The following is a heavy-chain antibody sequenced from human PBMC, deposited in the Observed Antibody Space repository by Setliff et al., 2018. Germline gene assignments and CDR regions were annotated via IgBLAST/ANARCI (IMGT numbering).Heavy chain of an antibody. J-gene: IGHJ3*02. CDR1: GGSIRSGDYY. V-gene: IGHV4-30-4*08. CDR2: IYYSGST. CDR3: ARAHSDIVVVPAAMRDAFDI. Sequence: LSLTCTVSGGSIRSGDYYWSWIRQPPGKGLEWIGYIYYSGSTYYNPSLKSRVTISVDTSKNQFSLKLSSVTAADTAVYYCARAHSDIVVVPAAMRDAFDIWGQGTMVTVSS. D-gene: IGHD2-2*01.